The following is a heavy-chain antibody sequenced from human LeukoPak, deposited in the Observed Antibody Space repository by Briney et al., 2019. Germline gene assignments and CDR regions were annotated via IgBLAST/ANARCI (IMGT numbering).Heavy chain of an antibody. J-gene: IGHJ4*02. Sequence: GGSLRLSCAASGFGFNDAAMTWVRQAPGKGLEWASLISSSGANTYYADSVKGRFTISRDNSKNTLFLQMNSLRAEDTAMYYCVKDIQVTYWGQGTLVTVSS. CDR2: ISSSGANT. CDR1: GFGFNDAA. V-gene: IGHV3-23*01. CDR3: VKDIQVTY. D-gene: IGHD4-23*01.